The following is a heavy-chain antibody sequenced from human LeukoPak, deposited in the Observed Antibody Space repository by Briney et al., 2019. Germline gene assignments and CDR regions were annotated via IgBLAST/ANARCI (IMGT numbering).Heavy chain of an antibody. Sequence: GGSLRLSCAACGFTFSSYAMHWVRQAPGKGLEWVSGISWNSGSIGYADSVKGRFTISRDNAKNSLYLQMNSLRAEDTALYYCARLSQGARLPYKFQGYFDYWGQGTLVTVSS. CDR3: ARLSQGARLPYKFQGYFDY. CDR2: ISWNSGSI. D-gene: IGHD2-21*02. J-gene: IGHJ4*02. CDR1: GFTFSSYA. V-gene: IGHV3-9*01.